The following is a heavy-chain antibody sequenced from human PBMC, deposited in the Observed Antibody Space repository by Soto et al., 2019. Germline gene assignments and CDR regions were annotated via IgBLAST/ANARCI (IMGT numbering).Heavy chain of an antibody. J-gene: IGHJ4*02. CDR2: IFYSGST. V-gene: IGHV4-30-4*01. CDR3: ASALNGTQIDY. Sequence: QVQLQESGPGLVKPSQTLSLTCTVSGGSISNRDYYWSWIRQPPGKGLEWIGYIFYSGSTYCNPSLKSRVIISVDTSKNQSSLKLSSVTAADTAVYYCASALNGTQIDYWGQGTLVTVSS. CDR1: GGSISNRDYY. D-gene: IGHD1-20*01.